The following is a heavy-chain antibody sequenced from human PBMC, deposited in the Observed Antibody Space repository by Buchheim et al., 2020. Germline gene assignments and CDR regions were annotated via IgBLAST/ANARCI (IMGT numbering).Heavy chain of an antibody. Sequence: QVQLVQSGAEVKKPGSSVKVSCKASGGTFSSYAISWVRQAPGQGLECMGGFIPIFGTANYAQKFQGRVTITADQSTSTAYMELSSLRSEDTAVYYYAGKEVVITASYCCYGMDVWGQGTT. V-gene: IGHV1-69*01. CDR1: GGTFSSYA. CDR3: AGKEVVITASYCCYGMDV. J-gene: IGHJ6*02. CDR2: FIPIFGTA. D-gene: IGHD3-22*01.